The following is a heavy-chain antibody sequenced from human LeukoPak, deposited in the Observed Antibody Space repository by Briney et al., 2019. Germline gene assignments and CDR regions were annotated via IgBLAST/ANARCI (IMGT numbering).Heavy chain of an antibody. J-gene: IGHJ4*02. CDR3: ARAPLVLRLLQWLSPLDY. CDR1: GYTFTSYG. Sequence: GASVKVSCKASGYTFTSYGISWVRQAPGQGLEWMGWISAYNGNTNYAQKLQGRVTMTTDTSTSTAYMELRSLRSDDTAVYYCARAPLVLRLLQWLSPLDYWGQGTQVTVSS. V-gene: IGHV1-18*01. CDR2: ISAYNGNT. D-gene: IGHD3-3*01.